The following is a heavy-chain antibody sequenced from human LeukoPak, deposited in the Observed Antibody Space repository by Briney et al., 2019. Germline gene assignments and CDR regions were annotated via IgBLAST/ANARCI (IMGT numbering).Heavy chain of an antibody. V-gene: IGHV1-2*02. CDR2: INPNSGGT. J-gene: IGHJ5*02. CDR3: ARAAGGSWFLARGTWFDP. Sequence: GASVKVSCKASGYTFTGYYMHWVRQAPGQGLEWMGWINPNSGGTNYAQKFQGRVTMTRDTSISTAYMELSRLRSDDTAVYYCARAAGGSWFLARGTWFDPWGQGTLVTVSS. D-gene: IGHD2-15*01. CDR1: GYTFTGYY.